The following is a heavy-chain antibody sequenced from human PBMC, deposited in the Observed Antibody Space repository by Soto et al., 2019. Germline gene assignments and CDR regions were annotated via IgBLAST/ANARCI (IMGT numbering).Heavy chain of an antibody. CDR2: MNPNRGNR. V-gene: IGHV1-8*01. J-gene: IGHJ6*02. D-gene: IGHD4-17*01. CDR3: ARGRGYGEPVVL. Sequence: ASVKVPCKASGYTFTSYDINWVRQATGQGLEWMGWMNPNRGNRGYAQKFQGRVTMTRNTSISTAYMHLSSLRSEDAAVYSCARGRGYGEPVVLWGQGTKVTVSS. CDR1: GYTFTSYD.